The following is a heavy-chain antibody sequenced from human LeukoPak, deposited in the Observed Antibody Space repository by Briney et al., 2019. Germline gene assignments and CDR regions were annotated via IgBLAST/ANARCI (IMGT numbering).Heavy chain of an antibody. CDR2: IDYRGST. J-gene: IGHJ3*02. Sequence: SETLPLTCTVSGGSISTYYWSWIRQPPGKGLEWIAYIDYRGSTTYNPSLRSRVTISVDTSRNQFSLKLSSVTAADTAVYYCARSRGGYSYDHAAFEIWGQGTVVTVSS. D-gene: IGHD5-24*01. CDR1: GGSISTYY. CDR3: ARSRGGYSYDHAAFEI. V-gene: IGHV4-59*01.